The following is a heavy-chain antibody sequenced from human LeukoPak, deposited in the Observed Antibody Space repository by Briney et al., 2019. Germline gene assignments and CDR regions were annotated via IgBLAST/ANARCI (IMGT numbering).Heavy chain of an antibody. CDR2: IYFSGST. CDR3: ASLEMATIYWYFDL. CDR1: GGSVSSGSYY. D-gene: IGHD5-24*01. V-gene: IGHV4-61*01. J-gene: IGHJ2*01. Sequence: PSETLSLTRTVSGGSVSSGSYYWSWIRQPPGKGLEWIGYIYFSGSTNSNPSLKSRVTISVDTSKNQFSLKLSSVTAAGTAVYYCASLEMATIYWYFDLWGRGTLVTVSS.